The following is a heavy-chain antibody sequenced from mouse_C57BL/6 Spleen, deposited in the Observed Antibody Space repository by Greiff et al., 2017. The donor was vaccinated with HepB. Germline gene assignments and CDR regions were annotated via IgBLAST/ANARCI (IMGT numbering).Heavy chain of an antibody. D-gene: IGHD2-4*01. CDR3: ARGVYYDYGDGFAY. Sequence: VQLQQSGPELVKPGASVKISCKASGYAFSSSWMNWVKQRPGKGLEWIGRIYSGDGDTNYNGKFKGKARLTADKSSSTAYMQLSSLTSEDSAVYFCARGVYYDYGDGFAYWGQGTLVTVSA. J-gene: IGHJ3*01. CDR1: GYAFSSSW. CDR2: IYSGDGDT. V-gene: IGHV1-82*01.